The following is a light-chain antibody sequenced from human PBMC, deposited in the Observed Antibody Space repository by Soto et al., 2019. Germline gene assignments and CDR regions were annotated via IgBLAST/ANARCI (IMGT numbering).Light chain of an antibody. CDR3: QQYGNSPWT. V-gene: IGKV3-20*01. Sequence: IVLTQSPGSVSLSPGERSTLSCMASQRFGSSNLAWYQQKTGQAPRLLIYSTSSRATGIPDRFSGSVYGTDFNLTISRLEPEDFAVYYCQQYGNSPWTFGQGTKVDIK. J-gene: IGKJ1*01. CDR2: STS. CDR1: QRFGSSN.